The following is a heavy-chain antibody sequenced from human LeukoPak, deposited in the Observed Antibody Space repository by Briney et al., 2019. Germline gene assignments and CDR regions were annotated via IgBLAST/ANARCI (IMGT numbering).Heavy chain of an antibody. Sequence: GASVKVSCKASGYTLTTYHMHWVRQARGQGLEWMGVIKSCGDGTFYAQDFQGRVSVTRDTSTSTVYMELRGLRSEDTAVYYCARRTGDCSGTSCNLDYWGQGTLVTVSS. CDR3: ARRTGDCSGTSCNLDY. V-gene: IGHV1-46*01. J-gene: IGHJ4*02. CDR1: GYTLTTYH. D-gene: IGHD2-2*01. CDR2: IKSCGDGT.